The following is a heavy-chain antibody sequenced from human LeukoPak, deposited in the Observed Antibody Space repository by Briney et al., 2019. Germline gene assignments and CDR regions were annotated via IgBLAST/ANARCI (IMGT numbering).Heavy chain of an antibody. CDR2: ISGSGGST. D-gene: IGHD3-3*01. CDR3: AKLGGYDFWSGYSSFGY. V-gene: IGHV3-23*01. CDR1: GFTFSSYA. J-gene: IGHJ4*02. Sequence: GGSLRLSCAASGFTFSSYAMSWVRQAPGKGLEWVSAISGSGGSTYYADSVKGRFTISRDNSKNTLYLQMNSLRAEDTAVYYCAKLGGYDFWSGYSSFGYWGQGTLVTVSS.